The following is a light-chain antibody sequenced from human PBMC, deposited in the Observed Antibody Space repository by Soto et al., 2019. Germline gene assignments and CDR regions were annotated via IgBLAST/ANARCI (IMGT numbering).Light chain of an antibody. V-gene: IGLV1-44*01. CDR3: VTWDDSLKGVV. Sequence: QFVLTQPPSASGTPGQRVTISCSGGRSNIGRNTVNWFQHLPGTAPKLLTNSNDQRPSGVPDRFSGSKSGTSASLAISGLQSEDEGDYYCVTWDDSLKGVVFGGGTKLTVL. CDR1: RSNIGRNT. J-gene: IGLJ3*02. CDR2: SND.